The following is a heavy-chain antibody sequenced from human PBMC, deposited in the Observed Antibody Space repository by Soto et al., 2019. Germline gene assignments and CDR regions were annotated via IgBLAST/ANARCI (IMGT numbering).Heavy chain of an antibody. CDR1: GGSISQYY. CDR2: IYSGGST. Sequence: QVQLQESGPGLVKHSETLSLSCGVSGGSISQYYWSWIRQPAGQGLEWIGRIYSGGSTNYTPSLESRVTMSVDTSKNKFALKLSSVTAADTAVYYWARGPGGFGDFSLDYWVQGTLVTVSS. V-gene: IGHV4-4*07. J-gene: IGHJ4*02. CDR3: ARGPGGFGDFSLDY. D-gene: IGHD3-10*01.